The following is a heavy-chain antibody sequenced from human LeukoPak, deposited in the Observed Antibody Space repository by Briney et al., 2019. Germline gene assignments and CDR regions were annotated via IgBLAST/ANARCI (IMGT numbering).Heavy chain of an antibody. CDR2: IYTSGST. CDR1: GGSFSGYF. J-gene: IGHJ6*02. V-gene: IGHV4-4*07. D-gene: IGHD3-10*01. Sequence: SETLSLTCNVSGGSFSGYFWSWIRQPAGKGLEWIGRIYTSGSTNYNPSLKSRVIMSVDTSKNQFSLNLSSVTAADTAVYYCARVGGMVRGPNIDLMDVRGQGTTVTVSS. CDR3: ARVGGMVRGPNIDLMDV.